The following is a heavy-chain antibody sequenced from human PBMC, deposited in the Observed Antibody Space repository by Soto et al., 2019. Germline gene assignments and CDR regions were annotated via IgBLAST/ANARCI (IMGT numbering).Heavy chain of an antibody. J-gene: IGHJ4*02. D-gene: IGHD2-8*02. V-gene: IGHV4-59*01. CDR2: VYYTGST. CDR3: ARSVAVTGAQIDY. CDR1: GGSISGSY. Sequence: PSETLSLTCSVSGGSISGSYWSWIRQSPGKGLEWLGYVYYTGSTNYSPSLRSRVSISVDTSKNEFSLRLSSVTAADTAVYFCARSVAVTGAQIDYWGQGTQVPVA.